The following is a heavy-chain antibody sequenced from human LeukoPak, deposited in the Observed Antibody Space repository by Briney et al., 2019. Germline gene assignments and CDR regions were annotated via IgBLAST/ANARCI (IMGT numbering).Heavy chain of an antibody. CDR1: GYTFTSYD. D-gene: IGHD2-2*01. V-gene: IGHV1-8*01. CDR2: MNPNSGNT. CDR3: ARGRDIVVVPAANYYYYMDV. Sequence: GASVKVSCKASGYTFTSYDINWVRQATGQGLEWMGWMNPNSGNTGYAQKFQGRVTMTRNTSISTAYMELSSLRSEDTAVYYRARGRDIVVVPAANYYYYMDVWGKGTTVTVSS. J-gene: IGHJ6*03.